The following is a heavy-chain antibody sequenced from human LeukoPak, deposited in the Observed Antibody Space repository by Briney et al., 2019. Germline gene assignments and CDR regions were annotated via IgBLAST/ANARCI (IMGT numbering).Heavy chain of an antibody. CDR1: GYTFTSYN. V-gene: IGHV1-46*01. Sequence: ASVKVSCKASGYTFTSYNMHWVRQAPGQGLEWMGIINPSDGNTRYAQRFQGRVTMTRDTSTSTVYMELSSLRSDDTAVYYCARDRIGGSSEASEPFDYWGQGTLVTVSS. CDR3: ARDRIGGSSEASEPFDY. CDR2: INPSDGNT. D-gene: IGHD1-26*01. J-gene: IGHJ4*02.